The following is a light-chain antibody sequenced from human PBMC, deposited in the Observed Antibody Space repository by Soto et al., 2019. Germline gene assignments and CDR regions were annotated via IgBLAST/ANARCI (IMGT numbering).Light chain of an antibody. CDR3: QQRSSWPYT. CDR2: DAS. V-gene: IGKV3-11*01. J-gene: IGKJ2*01. CDR1: QSVGSY. Sequence: EIVFTQSPATLSLSPGERVTLSCRASQSVGSYLAWFQQKPGQAPRLLTYDASNRATGIPARFSGSGSGTDLTLTISSLEPDDFAVYYCQQRSSWPYTFGQGTKVDIK.